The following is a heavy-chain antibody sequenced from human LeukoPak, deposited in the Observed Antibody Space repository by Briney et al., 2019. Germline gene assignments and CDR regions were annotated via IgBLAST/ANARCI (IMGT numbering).Heavy chain of an antibody. J-gene: IGHJ4*02. CDR3: ARDRSIAAAGTFDY. D-gene: IGHD6-13*01. Sequence: GGSLRLSCAASGFTFSNYAMHWVRQAPGKGLEWVAVISYDGNNKYYADSVKGRFTISRDNSKNTLYLRMNSLRAEDTAVYYCARDRSIAAAGTFDYWGQGNLVTVSS. V-gene: IGHV3-30-3*01. CDR2: ISYDGNNK. CDR1: GFTFSNYA.